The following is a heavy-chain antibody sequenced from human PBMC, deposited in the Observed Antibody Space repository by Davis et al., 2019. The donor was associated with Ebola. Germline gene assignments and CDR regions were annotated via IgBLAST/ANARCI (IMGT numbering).Heavy chain of an antibody. D-gene: IGHD2-15*01. CDR2: ISGSGRNT. Sequence: GGSLRLSCAASGLPFNSDWMHWVRQAPGKGLECVSSISGSGRNTYYADSVKGRFTISRDNSRNTLSLQMNSLRAEDTAVYFCVKWNVVVFAVSEYFQDWGQGTLVTSSS. V-gene: IGHV3-23*01. CDR1: GLPFNSDW. J-gene: IGHJ1*01. CDR3: VKWNVVVFAVSEYFQD.